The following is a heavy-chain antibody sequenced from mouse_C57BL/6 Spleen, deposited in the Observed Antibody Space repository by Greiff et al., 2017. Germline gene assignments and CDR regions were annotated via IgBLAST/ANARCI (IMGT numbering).Heavy chain of an antibody. CDR3: ARDIPYGGFAY. D-gene: IGHD1-1*02. CDR1: GFTFTDYY. V-gene: IGHV7-3*01. CDR2: IRNKANGYTQ. Sequence: EVKLVESGGGLVQPGGSLSLSCAASGFTFTDYYMSWVRQPPGKALEWLGFIRNKANGYTQEYSASVKGRFTISRDNSQSILYLQMNALRAEDSATYYCARDIPYGGFAYWGQGTLVTVSA. J-gene: IGHJ3*01.